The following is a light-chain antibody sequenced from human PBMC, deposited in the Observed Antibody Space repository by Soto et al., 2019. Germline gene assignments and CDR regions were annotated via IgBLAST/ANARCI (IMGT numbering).Light chain of an antibody. CDR1: QSIERY. V-gene: IGKV1-39*01. J-gene: IGKJ2*01. Sequence: DIQMTQSPSSLSASVGDRVTITCRASQSIERYLNWYQQKSGKAPKFLMYATSHLQSGVPSRFSGSGSGTEFTLTISGLQPEDFGSYYCQQTYTVPYTFGQGPKLEIE. CDR2: ATS. CDR3: QQTYTVPYT.